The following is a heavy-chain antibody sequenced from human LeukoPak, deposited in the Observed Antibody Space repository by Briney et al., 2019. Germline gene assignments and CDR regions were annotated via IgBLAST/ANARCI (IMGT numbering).Heavy chain of an antibody. J-gene: IGHJ6*02. CDR1: GFTFSSYA. CDR2: ISSSSSYI. V-gene: IGHV3-21*01. Sequence: GGSLRLSCAASGFTFSSYAMSWVRQAPGKGLEWVSSISSSSSYIYYADSVKGRFTISRDNAKNSLYLQMDSLRAEDTAVYYCAKSGSSAYYYYGMDVWGQGTTVTVSS. CDR3: AKSGSSAYYYYGMDV. D-gene: IGHD6-13*01.